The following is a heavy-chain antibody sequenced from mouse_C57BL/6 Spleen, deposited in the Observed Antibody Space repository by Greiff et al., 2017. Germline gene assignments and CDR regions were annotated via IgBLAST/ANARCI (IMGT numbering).Heavy chain of an antibody. Sequence: QVQLQQSGPELVKPGASVKISCKASGYSFTSYYIHWVKQRPGQGLEWIGWIYPGSGNTKYNEKFKGKATLTADTSSSTAYMQLSSRTSEDSAVYYCARPSSYYAMDYWGQGTSVTVSS. CDR2: IYPGSGNT. D-gene: IGHD1-1*01. J-gene: IGHJ4*01. V-gene: IGHV1-66*01. CDR3: ARPSSYYAMDY. CDR1: GYSFTSYY.